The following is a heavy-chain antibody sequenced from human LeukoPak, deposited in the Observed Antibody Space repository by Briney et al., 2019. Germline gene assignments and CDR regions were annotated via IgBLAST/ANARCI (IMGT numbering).Heavy chain of an antibody. J-gene: IGHJ3*01. CDR2: ISFDGSIE. D-gene: IGHD6-19*01. CDR1: GVTFSSYG. CDR3: AKDSDIAVAGSDDALDV. V-gene: IGHV3-30*18. Sequence: PGGSLRLSCAASGVTFSSYGMHWVRQTPGKGLEWGSLISFDGSIEYYVDSVKGRFTISRDNSKNTLFLQMNSLRPEDTAVYYCAKDSDIAVAGSDDALDVWGQGKMVTVSS.